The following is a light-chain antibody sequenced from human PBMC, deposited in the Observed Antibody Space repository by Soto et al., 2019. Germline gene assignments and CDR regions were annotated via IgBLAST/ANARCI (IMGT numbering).Light chain of an antibody. CDR3: QFYDSSLSGVV. CDR2: GNS. V-gene: IGLV1-40*01. CDR1: SSNIGAGYD. Sequence: QSVLTQPPSVTGAPGQRVTISCTGSSSNIGAGYDVHWYQQLPGTAPKLLIYGNSNLPSGVPDRFSGSKSGTSASLAITGLQAEDVADYYCQFYDSSLSGVVFGGGTKLTVL. J-gene: IGLJ2*01.